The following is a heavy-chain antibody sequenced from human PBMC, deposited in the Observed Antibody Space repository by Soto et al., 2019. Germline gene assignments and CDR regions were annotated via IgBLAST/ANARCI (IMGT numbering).Heavy chain of an antibody. CDR2: INSDGSLT. V-gene: IGHV3-74*01. Sequence: VQLVESGGGLVQPGGSLRLSCAASGFAFSSYWMHWVRQAPGKGLVWVSLINSDGSLTNYADSVKGRFTISRDNAKKTVYLQRNRLRAEDTAVYYCGRTSMYGRGQGTLVTVSS. J-gene: IGHJ4*02. CDR1: GFAFSSYW. CDR3: GRTSMYG. D-gene: IGHD3-10*02.